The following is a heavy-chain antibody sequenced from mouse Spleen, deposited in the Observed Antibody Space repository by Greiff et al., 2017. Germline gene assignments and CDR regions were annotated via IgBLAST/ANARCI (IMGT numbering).Heavy chain of an antibody. CDR3: ARQTRSSGYLYWYFDV. CDR1: GYTFTDYN. Sequence: EVQLQQSGPELVKPGASVKIPCKASGYTFTDYNMDWVKQSHGKSLEWIGDINPNNGGTIYNQKFKGKATLTVDKSSSTAYMELRSLTSEDTAVYYCARQTRSSGYLYWYFDVWGQGTLVTVSA. J-gene: IGHJ3*01. CDR2: INPNNGGT. V-gene: IGHV1-18*01. D-gene: IGHD3-2*02.